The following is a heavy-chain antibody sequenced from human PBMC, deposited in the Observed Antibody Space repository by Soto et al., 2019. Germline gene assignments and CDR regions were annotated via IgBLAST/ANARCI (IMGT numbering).Heavy chain of an antibody. CDR1: GGSISSGGYY. CDR2: IYYSGST. V-gene: IGHV4-31*03. Sequence: TLSLTCTVSGGSISSGGYYWSWIRQHPGKGLEWIGYIYYSGSTYYNPSLKSRVTISVDTSKNQFSLKLSSVTAADTAVYYCAREMGVPLVTTNWFDPWGQGTLITVSS. J-gene: IGHJ5*02. CDR3: AREMGVPLVTTNWFDP. D-gene: IGHD4-17*01.